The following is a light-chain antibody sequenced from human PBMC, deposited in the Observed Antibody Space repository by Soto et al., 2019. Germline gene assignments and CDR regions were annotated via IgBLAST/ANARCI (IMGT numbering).Light chain of an antibody. V-gene: IGLV1-40*01. CDR2: SNN. J-gene: IGLJ1*01. Sequence: QSVLTQPPSVSGAPGQRVTISCTGSSSDIGAGFDVHWYQHLPGTAPKLLIYSNNVRPSGVPGRFSGSKSGTSASLVITGLQAEDEADYYCQSYENSRTGFYVFGTGTKVTVL. CDR1: SSDIGAGFD. CDR3: QSYENSRTGFYV.